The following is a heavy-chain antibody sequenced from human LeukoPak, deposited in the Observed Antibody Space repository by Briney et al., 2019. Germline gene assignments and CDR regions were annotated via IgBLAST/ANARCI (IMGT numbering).Heavy chain of an antibody. J-gene: IGHJ4*02. CDR3: ARDSRISAAGRGLYYFDY. Sequence: ASETLSLTCAVYGGSFSGYYWSWIRQPPGKGLEWIGEINHSGSTNYNPSLKSRVTISVDTSKNQFSLKLSSVTAADTAVYYCARDSRISAAGRGLYYFDYWGQGTLVTVSS. CDR2: INHSGST. V-gene: IGHV4-34*01. CDR1: GGSFSGYY. D-gene: IGHD6-13*01.